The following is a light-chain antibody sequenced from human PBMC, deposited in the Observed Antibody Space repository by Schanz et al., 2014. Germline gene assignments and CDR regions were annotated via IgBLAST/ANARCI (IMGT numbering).Light chain of an antibody. V-gene: IGLV2-14*02. CDR1: SSDVGSYNL. CDR2: EGS. J-gene: IGLJ2*01. CDR3: SSYTRSSPVV. Sequence: QSSLTQPASVSGSPGQSITISCTGTSSDVGSYNLVSWYQQHPGKAPKLMIYEGSKWPSGVSNRFSASKSGNTASLTISGLQAEDEADYYCSSYTRSSPVVFGGGTKLTVL.